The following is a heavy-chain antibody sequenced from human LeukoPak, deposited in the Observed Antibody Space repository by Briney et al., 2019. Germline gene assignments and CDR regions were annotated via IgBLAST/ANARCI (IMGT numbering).Heavy chain of an antibody. CDR1: GGTFSSYA. J-gene: IGHJ1*01. CDR3: ARGGAARLHFQN. V-gene: IGHV1-69*13. D-gene: IGHD6-6*01. Sequence: GVSVKVSCKASGGTFSSYAISWVRQAPGQGLEWMGGIIPIFGTANYAQKFQGRVTITADESTSTAYMELSSLRSDGTAVYYCARGGAARLHFQNWGQGTLVTVSS. CDR2: IIPIFGTA.